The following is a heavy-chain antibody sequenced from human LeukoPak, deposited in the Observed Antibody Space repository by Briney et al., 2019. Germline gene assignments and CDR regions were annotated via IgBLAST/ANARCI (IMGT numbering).Heavy chain of an antibody. CDR1: GGSISSSSYY. CDR2: IYYSGST. Sequence: PSETLSLTCTVSGGSISSSSYYWGWIRQPPGKGLEWIGSIYYSGSTYYNPSLKSRVTISVDTSKKQFSLKLSSVTAADTAVYYCARHVNTHYGSSGYRFDYWGQGTLVTVSS. D-gene: IGHD3-22*01. J-gene: IGHJ4*02. CDR3: ARHVNTHYGSSGYRFDY. V-gene: IGHV4-39*01.